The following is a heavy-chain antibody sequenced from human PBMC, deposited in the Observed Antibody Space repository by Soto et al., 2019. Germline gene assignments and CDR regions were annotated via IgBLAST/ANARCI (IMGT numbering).Heavy chain of an antibody. D-gene: IGHD3-22*01. V-gene: IGHV3-30*18. CDR3: AKDYYYDSSGYYYDY. Sequence: QVQLVESGGGVVQPGRSLRLSCAASGFTFSSYGMHWVRQAPGKGLEWVAVISYAGGNKYYADSVKGRFTISRDNSKNTLYLQMNSLRAEDTATYYCAKDYYYDSSGYYYDYWGQGTLVTVSS. J-gene: IGHJ4*02. CDR2: ISYAGGNK. CDR1: GFTFSSYG.